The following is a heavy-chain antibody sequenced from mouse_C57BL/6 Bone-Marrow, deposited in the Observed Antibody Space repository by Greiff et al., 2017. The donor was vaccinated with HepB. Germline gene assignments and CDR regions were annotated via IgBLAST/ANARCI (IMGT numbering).Heavy chain of an antibody. Sequence: EVKLMESGPELVKPGASVKMSCKASGYTFTDYNMHWVKQSHGKSLEWIGYINPNNGGTSYNQKFKGKATLTVNKSSSTAYMELRSLTSEDSAVYYFARFWGYFDVWGTGTTVTVSS. CDR2: INPNNGGT. CDR3: ARFWGYFDV. J-gene: IGHJ1*03. CDR1: GYTFTDYN. V-gene: IGHV1-22*01.